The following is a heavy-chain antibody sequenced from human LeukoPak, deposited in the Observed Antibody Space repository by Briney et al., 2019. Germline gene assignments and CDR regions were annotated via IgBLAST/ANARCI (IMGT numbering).Heavy chain of an antibody. CDR1: GITFSTYA. V-gene: IGHV3-21*01. CDR2: ISSSSSYI. CDR3: ARVRAGYFDY. D-gene: IGHD3-10*01. Sequence: PGGSLRLSCAASGITFSTYAMNWVRQAPGKGLEWVSSISSSSSYIYYADSVKGRFTISRDNAKNSLYLQMNSLRAEDTAVYYCARVRAGYFDYWGQGTLVTVSS. J-gene: IGHJ4*02.